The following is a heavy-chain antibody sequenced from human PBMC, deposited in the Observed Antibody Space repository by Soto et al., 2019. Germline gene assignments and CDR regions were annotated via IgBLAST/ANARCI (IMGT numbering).Heavy chain of an antibody. V-gene: IGHV1-18*04. D-gene: IGHD6-19*01. CDR3: AVWVKQRVDSSGWYYFDY. Sequence: GASVKVSCKASGYTFTRYGISWVRQAPGQGLEWMGWISAYNGNTNYAQKLQGRVTITTDTSTSTAYMELRSLRSDDTAMYYCAVWVKQRVDSSGWYYFDYWGQGTLVTVSS. J-gene: IGHJ4*02. CDR1: GYTFTRYG. CDR2: ISAYNGNT.